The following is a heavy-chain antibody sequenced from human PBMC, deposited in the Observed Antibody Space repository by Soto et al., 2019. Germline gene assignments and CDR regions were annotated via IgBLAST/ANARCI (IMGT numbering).Heavy chain of an antibody. Sequence: SETLSLTCTVSGGSISSYYGGWFRQPPGKGLEWIGYIYYSGSTSYNPSLKSRVTISVDRSKNQFSLKLSSVTAADTAVYYCARGQVVAAQHWGQGTLVTVSS. CDR1: GGSISSYY. D-gene: IGHD2-15*01. CDR3: ARGQVVAAQH. V-gene: IGHV4-59*12. CDR2: IYYSGST. J-gene: IGHJ4*02.